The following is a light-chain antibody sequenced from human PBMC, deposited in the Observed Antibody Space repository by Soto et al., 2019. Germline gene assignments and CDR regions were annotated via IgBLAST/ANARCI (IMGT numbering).Light chain of an antibody. CDR3: QQRSNWPPWT. Sequence: EIVLTQSPGTLSLSPGERATLSCRASQSVSSSYLAWYQQKPGQAPRLLIYGASSRATGIPGRFSGSGSGTDFTLTISRLEPEDFAVYYCQQRSNWPPWTFGQGTKVDIK. V-gene: IGKV3D-20*02. CDR2: GAS. CDR1: QSVSSSY. J-gene: IGKJ1*01.